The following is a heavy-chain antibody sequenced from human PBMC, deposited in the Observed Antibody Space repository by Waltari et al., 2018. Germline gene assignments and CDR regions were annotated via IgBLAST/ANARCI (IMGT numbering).Heavy chain of an antibody. CDR1: GYTFTSYA. J-gene: IGHJ5*02. V-gene: IGHV7-4-1*02. CDR2: INSNTGNP. Sequence: QVQLVQSGSELKKPGASVKVSCKASGYTFTSYAMTWVRQAPGQGLEWMGWINSNTGNPTYAQGFTGRFVFCLDTSVSTAYLQISSLKAEDTAVYYCARAAVVGPAAIHWFDPWGQGTLVTVSS. CDR3: ARAAVVGPAAIHWFDP. D-gene: IGHD2-2*01.